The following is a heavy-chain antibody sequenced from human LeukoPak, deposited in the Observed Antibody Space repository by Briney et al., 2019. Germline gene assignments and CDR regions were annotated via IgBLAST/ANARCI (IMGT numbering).Heavy chain of an antibody. CDR2: IHSGGST. J-gene: IGHJ4*02. D-gene: IGHD6-13*01. V-gene: IGHV3-53*01. CDR3: ARGHSSSWLIFDY. CDR1: GFTVSSNY. Sequence: PGGSLRLSCAASGFTVSSNYMSWVRQAPGKGLEWVSVIHSGGSTYYADSVKGRFTISRDNSKNTLYLQMNSLRAEDTAVYYCARGHSSSWLIFDYWGQGTLVTVSS.